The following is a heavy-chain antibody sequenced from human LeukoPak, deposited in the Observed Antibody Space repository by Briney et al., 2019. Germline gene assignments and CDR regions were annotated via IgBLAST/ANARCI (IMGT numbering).Heavy chain of an antibody. D-gene: IGHD4-17*01. CDR1: GYSISSGYY. CDR3: AREGDYGDD. J-gene: IGHJ4*02. Sequence: SETLSLTCAVSGYSISSGYYWGWIRQPPGKGLEWIGSIYHSGSTYYNPSLKSRVTISVDTSKNQFSLKLSSVTAADTAVYYCAREGDYGDDCGQGTLVTVSS. CDR2: IYHSGST. V-gene: IGHV4-38-2*02.